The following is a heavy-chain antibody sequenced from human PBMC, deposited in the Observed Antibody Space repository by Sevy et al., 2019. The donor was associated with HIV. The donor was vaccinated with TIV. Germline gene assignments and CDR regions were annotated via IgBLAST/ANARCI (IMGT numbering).Heavy chain of an antibody. D-gene: IGHD6-13*01. Sequence: GGSLRLSCAASGFTFSAYWMHWVRQAPGKGLEWVANINQGGSEKYYVDSVKGLFTISRDNAKNSLFLQMNSLRAEDTAVYYCARALAAAASSWGQGALVTVSS. CDR1: GFTFSAYW. CDR3: ARALAAAASS. J-gene: IGHJ5*02. V-gene: IGHV3-7*01. CDR2: INQGGSEK.